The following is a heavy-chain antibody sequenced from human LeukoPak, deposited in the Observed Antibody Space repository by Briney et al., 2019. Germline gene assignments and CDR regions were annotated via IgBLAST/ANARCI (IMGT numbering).Heavy chain of an antibody. Sequence: SETLSLTCTVSGGSISSYYWSWVRQPAGKGLEWIGRIYASGNTNYNPSLKGRVTMTVDTSKNQFSLNLSSVTAADTAVYYCARGRGSSWYYFDSWGQGTLATVSS. D-gene: IGHD6-13*01. CDR1: GGSISSYY. J-gene: IGHJ4*02. CDR3: ARGRGSSWYYFDS. CDR2: IYASGNT. V-gene: IGHV4-4*07.